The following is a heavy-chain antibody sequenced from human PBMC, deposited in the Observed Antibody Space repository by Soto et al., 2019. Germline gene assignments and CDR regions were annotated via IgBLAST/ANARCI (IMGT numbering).Heavy chain of an antibody. V-gene: IGHV3-23*01. D-gene: IGHD3-3*01. CDR1: GFTYSSYA. CDR2: ISGSGVST. J-gene: IGHJ3*02. Sequence: GGSLIPTCSASGFTYSSYAMSGVRPATGKGLQWVSAISGSGVSTYYADSVKGRFTISRDNSKNTLYLQVNSLRAEDTAVYYCAKDFWSGLSGAFDIWGQGTMVTVSS. CDR3: AKDFWSGLSGAFDI.